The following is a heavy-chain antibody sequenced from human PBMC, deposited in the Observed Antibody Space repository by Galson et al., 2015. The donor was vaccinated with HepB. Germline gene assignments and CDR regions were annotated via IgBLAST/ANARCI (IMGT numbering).Heavy chain of an antibody. CDR2: ISWNSGSI. J-gene: IGHJ4*02. V-gene: IGHV3-9*01. CDR1: GFTFDDYA. D-gene: IGHD6-13*01. Sequence: SLRLSCAASGFTFDDYAMHWVRQAPGKGLEWVSGISWNSGSIGYADSVKGRFTISRDNAKNSLYLQRNSLRAEDTALDYCAKDKNEELVRRGPGFDYWGQGTLVTVSS. CDR3: AKDKNEELVRRGPGFDY.